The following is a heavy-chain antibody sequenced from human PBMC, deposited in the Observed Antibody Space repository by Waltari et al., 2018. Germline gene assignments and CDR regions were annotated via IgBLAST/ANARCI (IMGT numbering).Heavy chain of an antibody. CDR2: FYPGDSAT. J-gene: IGHJ4*02. Sequence: EVQLVQSGAEVKKPGESLKISCKGSGYSFTSHWIGWVPQMPGKGQEWMGIFYPGDSATTYSPSFQRQVTISADKSISTAYLQWSSLKASDTAMYYCARSADGDYVGGFDYWGQGTLVTVSS. D-gene: IGHD4-17*01. CDR1: GYSFTSHW. V-gene: IGHV5-51*01. CDR3: ARSADGDYVGGFDY.